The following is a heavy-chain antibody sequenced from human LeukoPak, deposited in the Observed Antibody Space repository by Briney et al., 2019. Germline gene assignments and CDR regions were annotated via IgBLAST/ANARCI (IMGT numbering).Heavy chain of an antibody. Sequence: PSETLSLTCTVSGGSISSSSYYWGWIRQPPGKRLEWIGSIYYSGSTYYNPSLKSRVTISVDTSKNQFSLKLSSVTAADTAVYYCARQLGGWYGPNFDYWGQGTLVTVSS. CDR1: GGSISSSSYY. CDR2: IYYSGST. V-gene: IGHV4-39*01. J-gene: IGHJ4*02. D-gene: IGHD6-19*01. CDR3: ARQLGGWYGPNFDY.